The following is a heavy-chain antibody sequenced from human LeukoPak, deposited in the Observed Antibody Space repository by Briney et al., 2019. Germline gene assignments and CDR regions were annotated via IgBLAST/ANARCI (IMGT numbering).Heavy chain of an antibody. J-gene: IGHJ2*01. Sequence: PSETLSLTCAVYGGSFSGYYWSWIRQPPGKGLEWIGEINHSGSTNYNPSLKSRVTISVDTSKNQFSLKLNSVTAADTAVYYCARHNLSRQHIVVVTAVHWYFDLWGRGTLVTVSS. D-gene: IGHD2-21*02. CDR3: ARHNLSRQHIVVVTAVHWYFDL. CDR1: GGSFSGYY. CDR2: INHSGST. V-gene: IGHV4-34*01.